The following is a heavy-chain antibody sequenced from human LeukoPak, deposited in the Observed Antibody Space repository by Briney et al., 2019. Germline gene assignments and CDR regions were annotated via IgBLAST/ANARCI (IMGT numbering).Heavy chain of an antibody. D-gene: IGHD2-2*02. J-gene: IGHJ4*02. V-gene: IGHV3-30-3*01. Sequence: GGSLRRSCAASGFTFSSYDMHWVRQAPGKGLEWVAVISHDGSNKYHADSVKGRFTISRDNSKNTLYLETNSLRVEDTAVYYCARGFSYTLYCFDYWGQGTLVTVSS. CDR1: GFTFSSYD. CDR3: ARGFSYTLYCFDY. CDR2: ISHDGSNK.